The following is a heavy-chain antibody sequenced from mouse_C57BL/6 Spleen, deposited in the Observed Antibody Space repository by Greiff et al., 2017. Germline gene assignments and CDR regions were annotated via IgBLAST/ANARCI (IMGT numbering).Heavy chain of an antibody. CDR2: IDPSDSET. V-gene: IGHV1-52*01. D-gene: IGHD2-5*01. CDR1: GYTFTSYW. CDR3: ARSPYSNYFDD. J-gene: IGHJ2*01. Sequence: QVQLQQPGAELVRPGSSVKLSCKASGYTFTSYWMHWVKQRPIQGLEWIGNIDPSDSETHYNQKFKDKATLTVDKSSSTAYMQLSSLTSEDSAVYYCARSPYSNYFDDWGQGTTLTVSS.